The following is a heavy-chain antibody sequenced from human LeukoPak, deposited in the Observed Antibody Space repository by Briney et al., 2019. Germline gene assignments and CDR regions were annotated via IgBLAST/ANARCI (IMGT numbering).Heavy chain of an antibody. CDR1: GFTFSSYG. CDR3: AKARGALGAFDI. D-gene: IGHD3-10*01. CDR2: IWYDGSNK. V-gene: IGHV3-33*06. J-gene: IGHJ3*02. Sequence: GRSLRLSCAASGFTFSSYGMHWVRQAPGKGLEWVAVIWYDGSNKYYADYVKGRFTISRDNSKNTLYLQMNSLRAEDTAVYYCAKARGALGAFDIWGQGTMVTVSS.